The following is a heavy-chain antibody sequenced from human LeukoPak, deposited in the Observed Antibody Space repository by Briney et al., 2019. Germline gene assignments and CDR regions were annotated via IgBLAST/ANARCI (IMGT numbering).Heavy chain of an antibody. J-gene: IGHJ5*02. V-gene: IGHV1-46*01. CDR3: ARRFCSSAGCHRTFNWFDP. D-gene: IGHD2-2*01. Sequence: ASVKVSCKASGYTFTSYYMHWVRQAPGQGLEWMGIINPSGGSTSYAQKFQGRVTMTRDTSTSTVYMELSSLRSEDTAVYYCARRFCSSAGCHRTFNWFDPWGQGTLVTVSS. CDR2: INPSGGST. CDR1: GYTFTSYY.